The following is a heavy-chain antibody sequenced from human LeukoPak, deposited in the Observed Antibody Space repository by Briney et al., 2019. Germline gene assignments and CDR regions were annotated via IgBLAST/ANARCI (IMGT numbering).Heavy chain of an antibody. CDR3: ARCTTGRTFGSLREIKRSREIDY. CDR2: ITSSGAYI. V-gene: IGHV3-21*01. Sequence: GGSLRLSCAASGFTFNNYNMNWVRQAPGKALEWVSSITSSGAYIFYADSVKGRFTIFRDNAKDSLYLQMNSLGPEDTAVYYCARCTTGRTFGSLREIKRSREIDYWGQGTLVTVSS. D-gene: IGHD1-1*01. J-gene: IGHJ4*02. CDR1: GFTFNNYN.